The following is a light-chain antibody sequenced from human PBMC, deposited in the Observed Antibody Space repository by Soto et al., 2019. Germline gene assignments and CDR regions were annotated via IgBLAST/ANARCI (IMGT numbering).Light chain of an antibody. CDR1: QSISTY. V-gene: IGKV1-39*01. CDR3: QQSYITPWT. J-gene: IGKJ1*01. CDR2: SAS. Sequence: DIQMTHSPSSLSASVVDRVTITCRASQSISTYLSWFQQKPGKAPKLLIYSASTLQSGVPSRFSGSGSGTDFTLTISRLQPEDFATYHCQQSYITPWTFGQGTKVDIK.